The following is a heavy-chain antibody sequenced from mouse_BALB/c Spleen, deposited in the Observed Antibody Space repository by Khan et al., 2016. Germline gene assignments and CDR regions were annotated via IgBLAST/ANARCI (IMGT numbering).Heavy chain of an antibody. CDR1: GFDFSRYW. CDR2: INPDSRTI. Sequence: EVKLLESGGGLVQPGGSLKLSCAASGFDFSRYWMSWVRQAPGKGLEWIGEINPDSRTINYTPSLKDKFTISRDNAKNTLYLRLSKVRSEDTALYYCARSWYYGFLAYWGQGTLVSVSA. J-gene: IGHJ3*01. V-gene: IGHV4-1*02. CDR3: ARSWYYGFLAY. D-gene: IGHD1-1*01.